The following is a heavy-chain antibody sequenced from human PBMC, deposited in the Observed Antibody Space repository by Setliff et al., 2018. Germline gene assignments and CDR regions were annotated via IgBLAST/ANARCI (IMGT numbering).Heavy chain of an antibody. Sequence: GGSLRLSCAASVFTFSDYYMTWIRQAPGKGLEWVANIKEDGSEEYYADSVKGRFTISRDNSKNTLYLQMNSLRAEDTAVYYCARGTEMATIGYWGQGTLVTVSS. CDR3: ARGTEMATIGY. CDR1: VFTFSDYY. D-gene: IGHD5-12*01. CDR2: IKEDGSEE. J-gene: IGHJ4*02. V-gene: IGHV3-7*01.